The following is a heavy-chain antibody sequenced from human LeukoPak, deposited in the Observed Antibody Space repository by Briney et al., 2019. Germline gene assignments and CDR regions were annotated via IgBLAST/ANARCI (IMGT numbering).Heavy chain of an antibody. D-gene: IGHD3-22*01. CDR2: INHSGST. CDR3: ARGPYYDSSGWLVFDY. Sequence: PSETLSLTCAVYGGCFSGYYWSWIRQPPGKGLEWIGEINHSGSTNYNPSLKSRVTISVDTSKNQFSLKLSSVTAADTAVYYCARGPYYDSSGWLVFDYWGQGTLVTVSS. V-gene: IGHV4-34*01. CDR1: GGCFSGYY. J-gene: IGHJ4*02.